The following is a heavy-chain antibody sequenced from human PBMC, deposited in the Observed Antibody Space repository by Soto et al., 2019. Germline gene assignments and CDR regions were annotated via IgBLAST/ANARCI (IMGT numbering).Heavy chain of an antibody. CDR1: GYTFTDYG. Sequence: QVQLVQSGGEVKKPGASVKVSCKASGYTFTDYGIHWVRQAPGQGLEWMGWISGYNGNTQYAQNLRGRVTMTADTSTSTGYMELRRLTPGDTAVDYCARDMDDGSGSRAEYLQHLGQGNLVTGSS. V-gene: IGHV1-18*01. J-gene: IGHJ1*01. D-gene: IGHD6-25*01. CDR2: ISGYNGNT. CDR3: ARDMDDGSGSRAEYLQH.